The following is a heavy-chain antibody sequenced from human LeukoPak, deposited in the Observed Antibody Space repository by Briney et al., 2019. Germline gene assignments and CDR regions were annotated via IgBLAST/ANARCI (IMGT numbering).Heavy chain of an antibody. V-gene: IGHV1-58*01. Sequence: ASVKVSCKTSGFTFSTSAVQWVRQARGQRLEWIGWIIVGSGATNYAQSLQGRFTITRDMSTNTAYMELSSLGSEDSAVYYCAAELYGVYTDCCTFHLWGQGTMVTVSS. D-gene: IGHD4-17*01. CDR1: GFTFSTSA. CDR2: IIVGSGAT. J-gene: IGHJ3*01. CDR3: AAELYGVYTDCCTFHL.